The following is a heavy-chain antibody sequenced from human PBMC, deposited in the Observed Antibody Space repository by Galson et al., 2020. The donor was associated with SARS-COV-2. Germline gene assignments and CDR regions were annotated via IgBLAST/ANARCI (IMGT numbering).Heavy chain of an antibody. CDR3: ARVWGYSGSYYDWYFDL. Sequence: GGSLRLSCAASGFTFSSYAMHWVRQAPGKGLEWMAVISYDGSNKYYADSVKGRFTISRDNSKNTLYLQMNSLRAEDTAVYYCARVWGYSGSYYDWYFDLWGRGTLVTVSS. J-gene: IGHJ2*01. CDR1: GFTFSSYA. CDR2: ISYDGSNK. D-gene: IGHD1-26*01. V-gene: IGHV3-30*04.